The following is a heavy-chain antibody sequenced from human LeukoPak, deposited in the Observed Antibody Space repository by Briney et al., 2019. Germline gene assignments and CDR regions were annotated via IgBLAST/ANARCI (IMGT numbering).Heavy chain of an antibody. CDR1: GYTFTSYG. D-gene: IGHD1-1*01. CDR2: ISAYNGNT. J-gene: IGHJ5*02. Sequence: ASVKVSCKVSGYTFTSYGISWVRQAPGQGLEWMGWISAYNGNTNYAQKLQGRVTMTTDTSTSTAYMELRSLGSDDTAVYYCARSEYNWNDVPASADWFDPWGQGTLVTVSS. CDR3: ARSEYNWNDVPASADWFDP. V-gene: IGHV1-18*01.